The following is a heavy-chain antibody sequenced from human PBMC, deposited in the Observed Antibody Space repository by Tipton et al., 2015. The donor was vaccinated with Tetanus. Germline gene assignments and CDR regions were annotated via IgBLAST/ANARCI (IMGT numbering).Heavy chain of an antibody. D-gene: IGHD7-27*01. V-gene: IGHV4-4*02. Sequence: TLSLTCTVSGDSISRSNWWSWVRQPPGKGLEWIGEIYHSGSTNYNPSLKSRVTMSVDKSKNQFSLKLSSVTAADTAVYYCARGNWGADFDYWGQGTRVTVSS. CDR2: IYHSGST. J-gene: IGHJ4*02. CDR1: GDSISRSNW. CDR3: ARGNWGADFDY.